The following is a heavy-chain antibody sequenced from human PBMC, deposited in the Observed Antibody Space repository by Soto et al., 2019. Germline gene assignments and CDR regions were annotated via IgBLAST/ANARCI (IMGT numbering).Heavy chain of an antibody. CDR1: GFTFSTYW. CDR3: SRGIRNYYGVDV. V-gene: IGHV3-74*01. CDR2: IKGDGSST. J-gene: IGHJ6*02. Sequence: GGSLRLSCAASGFTFSTYWMHWVRQAPGTGLEWVSRIKGDGSSTSYADSVKGRFTISRDNAKNTLYLQMNSLGAEDTAVYWCSRGIRNYYGVDVWSQGTTVTVSS.